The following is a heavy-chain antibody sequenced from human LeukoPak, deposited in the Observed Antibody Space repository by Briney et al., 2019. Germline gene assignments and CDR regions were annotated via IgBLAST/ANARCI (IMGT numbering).Heavy chain of an antibody. V-gene: IGHV3-21*01. J-gene: IGHJ4*02. Sequence: ETLSLTCAVYGGSFSGYYWSWIRQAPGKGLEWVSSISSSSSYIYYADSVKGRFTISRDNAKNSLYLQMNSLRAEDTAVYYCARDRGNFDYWGQGTLVTVSS. D-gene: IGHD3-10*01. CDR1: GGSFSGYY. CDR3: ARDRGNFDY. CDR2: ISSSSSYI.